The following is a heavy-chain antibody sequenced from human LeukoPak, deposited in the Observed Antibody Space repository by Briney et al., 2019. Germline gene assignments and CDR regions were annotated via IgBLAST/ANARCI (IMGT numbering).Heavy chain of an antibody. D-gene: IGHD6-13*01. V-gene: IGHV3-23*01. Sequence: GSLRLSCAAAGVTFSSSARSWVRQAPGEGLEWGSAISGSGDSTYYGDSVKGRFTISRDNSKNTLYLQMNSLRAEDPAVYYCAKTRPLDSSSWSHGDYWGQGTLVTVSS. CDR3: AKTRPLDSSSWSHGDY. J-gene: IGHJ4*02. CDR2: ISGSGDST. CDR1: GVTFSSSA.